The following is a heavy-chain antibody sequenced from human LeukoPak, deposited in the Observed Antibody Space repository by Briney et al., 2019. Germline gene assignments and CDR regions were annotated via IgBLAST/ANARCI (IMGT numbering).Heavy chain of an antibody. CDR3: PRLSAVPRGEFDY. Sequence: GESLKISCKGSGYSFTSYWIGWVRQMPGKGLEWMGIIYPGDSDTRYSPSFQGQVTISADKSISTASLQWSSLKASDTAMYYCPRLSAVPRGEFDYWGQGTLVTVSS. V-gene: IGHV5-51*01. D-gene: IGHD3-16*01. J-gene: IGHJ4*02. CDR1: GYSFTSYW. CDR2: IYPGDSDT.